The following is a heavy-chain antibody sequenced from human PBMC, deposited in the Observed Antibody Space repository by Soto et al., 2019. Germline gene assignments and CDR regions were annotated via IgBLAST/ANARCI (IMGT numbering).Heavy chain of an antibody. D-gene: IGHD3-22*01. CDR2: IKNKLNSYTV. V-gene: IGHV3-72*01. CDR3: ARARRGYPPDE. CDR1: GFSFSDYY. Sequence: GGSLRLSCAASGFSFSDYYMDWVRQAPGMGLEWVARIKNKLNSYTVEYAASLEGRFTISRGDSKNSVYLQMNSLKTEDTAVYFCARARRGYPPDEWGQGTLVTVSS. J-gene: IGHJ4*02.